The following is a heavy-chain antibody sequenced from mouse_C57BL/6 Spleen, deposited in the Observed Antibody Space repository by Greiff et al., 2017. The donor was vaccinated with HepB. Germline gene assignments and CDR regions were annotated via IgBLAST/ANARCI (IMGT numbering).Heavy chain of an antibody. Sequence: EVQLQQSGAELVRPGASVKLSCTASGFNIKDYYMHWVKQRPEQGLEWIGRIDPEDGDTEYAPKFQGKATMTADTSSNTAYLQLSSLTSEDTAVYYCTTGFGSSPYAMDYWGQGTSVTVSS. CDR2: IDPEDGDT. CDR3: TTGFGSSPYAMDY. D-gene: IGHD1-1*01. CDR1: GFNIKDYY. V-gene: IGHV14-1*01. J-gene: IGHJ4*01.